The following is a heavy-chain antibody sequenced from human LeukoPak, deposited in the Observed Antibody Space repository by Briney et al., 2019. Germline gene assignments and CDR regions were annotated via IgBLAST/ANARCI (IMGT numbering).Heavy chain of an antibody. V-gene: IGHV4-59*01. D-gene: IGHD2-21*02. CDR1: GGSISSYY. J-gene: IGHJ4*02. CDR3: ARGGLAYCGGDCYLGY. Sequence: PSETLSLTCTVSGGSISSYYWSWIRQPPGKGLEWIANALYSGTTNHNPSLRGRVTISVDTSKNQFALKVTSVTAADTAVYYCARGGLAYCGGDCYLGYWGQGTLVTVSS. CDR2: ALYSGTT.